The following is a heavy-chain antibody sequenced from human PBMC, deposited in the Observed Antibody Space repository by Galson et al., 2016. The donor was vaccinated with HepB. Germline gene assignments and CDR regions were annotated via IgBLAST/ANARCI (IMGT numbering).Heavy chain of an antibody. J-gene: IGHJ4*02. CDR3: AKDRRVGMALRPFDS. Sequence: SLRLSCAASGFTFSNYAMDWVRQAPGKGLEWISAISTNSYTTYYADSVEGRLTISRDNSKSTLYLQMGSLRADDTAFYYCAKDRRVGMALRPFDSWGQGTPVTVSS. CDR1: GFTFSNYA. CDR2: ISTNSYTT. V-gene: IGHV3-23*01. D-gene: IGHD5-24*01.